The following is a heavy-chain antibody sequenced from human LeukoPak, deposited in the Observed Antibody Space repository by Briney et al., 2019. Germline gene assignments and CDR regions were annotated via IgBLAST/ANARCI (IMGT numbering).Heavy chain of an antibody. CDR3: ARGGRGYYDEHF. J-gene: IGHJ4*02. V-gene: IGHV4-59*01. Sequence: PSETLSLTCTVSGGSISSYYWSWIRQPPGKGLEWIGYLFYSGNTNSNPSLKSRVTISVDTSRNQFSLKLSSVTAADTAVYYCARGGRGYYDEHFWGQGTLVTVSS. D-gene: IGHD3-22*01. CDR2: LFYSGNT. CDR1: GGSISSYY.